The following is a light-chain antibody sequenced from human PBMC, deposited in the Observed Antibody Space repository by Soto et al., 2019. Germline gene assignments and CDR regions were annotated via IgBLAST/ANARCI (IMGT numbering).Light chain of an antibody. Sequence: DIQMTQSPSSVSASVGDSVTITCRASQGISSRLAWYQQKPGRAPKLLIYAASSLQSGIPSRFSGSGSGTEFTLTISTLQPEDVATYYCQQTNMYPLSFGGGTQVEIK. CDR1: QGISSR. CDR2: AAS. CDR3: QQTNMYPLS. J-gene: IGKJ4*01. V-gene: IGKV1D-12*01.